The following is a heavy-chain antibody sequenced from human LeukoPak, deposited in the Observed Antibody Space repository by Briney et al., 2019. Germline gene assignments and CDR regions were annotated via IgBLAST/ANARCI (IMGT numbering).Heavy chain of an antibody. D-gene: IGHD2-15*01. CDR3: VRGGPSTWS. J-gene: IGHJ5*02. CDR2: INDDGSDT. Sequence: QNGGSLRLSCAASGFTFKLYWMHWVRQVPGKRPVWVSRINDDGSDTICADSVRGRFTISRDDAKNTVYLQMNNLRAEDTAVYYSVRGGPSTWSWGQGTLVTVSS. V-gene: IGHV3-74*01. CDR1: GFTFKLYW.